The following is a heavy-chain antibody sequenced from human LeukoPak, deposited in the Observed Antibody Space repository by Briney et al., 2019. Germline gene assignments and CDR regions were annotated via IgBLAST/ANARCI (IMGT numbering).Heavy chain of an antibody. CDR2: FDPEDGET. J-gene: IGHJ4*02. CDR1: GYTLTELS. V-gene: IGHV1-24*01. Sequence: GASVKVSCKVSGYTLTELSMHWVRQAPGKGLEWMGGFDPEDGETIYAQKFQGRVTITADKSTSTAYMELSSLRSEDTAVYYCARDYCGGDCYYFEYFDYWGQGTLVTVSS. CDR3: ARDYCGGDCYYFEYFDY. D-gene: IGHD2-21*01.